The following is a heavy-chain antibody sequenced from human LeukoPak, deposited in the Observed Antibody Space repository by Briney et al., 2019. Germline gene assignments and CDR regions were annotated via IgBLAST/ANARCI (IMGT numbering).Heavy chain of an antibody. CDR1: GYTFTGYY. CDR2: INPNSGGT. Sequence: ASVKVSCKASGYTFTGYYMHWVRQAPGQGLEWMGWINPNSGGTSYAQKFQGRVTMTRDTSISTAYMELSRLRSDDTAVYYCARGDYYDSSGYLDYWGQGTLVTVSS. V-gene: IGHV1-2*02. D-gene: IGHD3-22*01. J-gene: IGHJ4*02. CDR3: ARGDYYDSSGYLDY.